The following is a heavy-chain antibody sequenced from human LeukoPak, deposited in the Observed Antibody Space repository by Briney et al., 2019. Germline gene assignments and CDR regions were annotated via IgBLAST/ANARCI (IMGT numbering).Heavy chain of an antibody. J-gene: IGHJ4*02. CDR2: IYYSGST. CDR3: ARDRSRNPFDY. CDR1: GGSISSYY. Sequence: SETLSLTCTVSGGSISSYYWSWIRQPPGKGLEWIGYIYYSGSTNYNPSLKSRVTISVDTSKNQFSLKLSSVTAADTAVYYCARDRSRNPFDYWGQGTLVTVSS. D-gene: IGHD2-2*01. V-gene: IGHV4-59*01.